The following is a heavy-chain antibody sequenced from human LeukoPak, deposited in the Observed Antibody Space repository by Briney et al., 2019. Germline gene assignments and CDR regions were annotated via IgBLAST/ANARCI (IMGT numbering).Heavy chain of an antibody. CDR1: GGSFSTYY. D-gene: IGHD6-19*01. CDR3: ARVVTAGIAVAGFDY. V-gene: IGHV4-59*01. J-gene: IGHJ4*02. Sequence: PSETLSLTCAVYGGSFSTYYWSWIRQPPGKGLEWIGYIYYSGSTNYNPSLKSRVTISVDTSKNQFSLKLSSVTAADTAVYYCARVVTAGIAVAGFDYWGQGTLVTVSS. CDR2: IYYSGST.